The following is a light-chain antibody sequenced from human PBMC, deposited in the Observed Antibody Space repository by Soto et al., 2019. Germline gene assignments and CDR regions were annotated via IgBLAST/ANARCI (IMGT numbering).Light chain of an antibody. Sequence: QRRVGKGCTLRWVTNSDNKTSSDVGGYNFVSWYQQHPGRAPKLMIYEVSKRPSGVPDRFSGSKSGNTASLTVSGLQAEDEADYYCSSYAGSSNFYVFGTGSKVTV. CDR1: SSDVGGYNF. CDR3: SSYAGSSNFYV. J-gene: IGLJ1*01. CDR2: EVS. V-gene: IGLV2-8*01.